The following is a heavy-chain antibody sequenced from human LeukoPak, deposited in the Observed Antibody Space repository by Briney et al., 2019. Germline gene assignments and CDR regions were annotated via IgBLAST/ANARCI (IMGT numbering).Heavy chain of an antibody. Sequence: MPSETLSLTCAVYGGSFSGYYWSRIRQPPGKGLEWIGEINHSGSTNYNPSLKSRVTISVDTSKNQFSLKLSSVTAADTAVYYCARGRARYSGSGSYPSPLDYWGQGTLVTVSS. J-gene: IGHJ4*02. CDR2: INHSGST. CDR1: GGSFSGYY. D-gene: IGHD3-10*01. CDR3: ARGRARYSGSGSYPSPLDY. V-gene: IGHV4-34*01.